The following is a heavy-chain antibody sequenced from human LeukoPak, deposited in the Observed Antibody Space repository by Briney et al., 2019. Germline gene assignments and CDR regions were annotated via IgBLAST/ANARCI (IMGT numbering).Heavy chain of an antibody. J-gene: IGHJ4*02. Sequence: PGGSLRLSCAASGFTFSSYSMNWDRQAPGKGLEWVSSISSSSSYIYYADSVKGRFTISRDNAKNSLYLQMNSLRAEDTAVYYCARNSGSPTYYFDYWGQGTLVTVSS. V-gene: IGHV3-21*01. CDR2: ISSSSSYI. CDR1: GFTFSSYS. CDR3: ARNSGSPTYYFDY. D-gene: IGHD1-26*01.